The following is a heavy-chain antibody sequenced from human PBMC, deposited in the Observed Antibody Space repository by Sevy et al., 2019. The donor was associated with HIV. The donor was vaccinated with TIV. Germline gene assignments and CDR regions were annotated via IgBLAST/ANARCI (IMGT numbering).Heavy chain of an antibody. CDR2: IKNKPDGGTT. J-gene: IGHJ5*02. D-gene: IGHD2-8*01. V-gene: IGHV3-15*01. CDR1: GFTFNNAW. CDR3: CTEGNVLLAEGWGHWFDP. Sequence: GGSLRLSCAASGFTFNNAWMSWVRQAPGKGLEWIGRIKNKPDGGTTDYAVPVKGRFTISRDDSKNTLYLQMNSLKTEDTAVYYCCTEGNVLLAEGWGHWFDPWGQGTLVTVSS.